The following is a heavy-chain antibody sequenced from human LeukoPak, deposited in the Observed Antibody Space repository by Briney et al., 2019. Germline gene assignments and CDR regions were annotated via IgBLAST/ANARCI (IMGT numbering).Heavy chain of an antibody. V-gene: IGHV1-2*02. Sequence: ASVKVSCKASGYTFTGYYMHWVRQAPGQGLEWMGWINPNSGGTNYAQKLQGRVTMTTDTSTSTAYMELRSLRSDDTAVYYCARDPSSTSWSYYYYYGMDVWGQGTTVTVSS. D-gene: IGHD2-2*01. CDR3: ARDPSSTSWSYYYYYGMDV. CDR2: INPNSGGT. CDR1: GYTFTGYY. J-gene: IGHJ6*02.